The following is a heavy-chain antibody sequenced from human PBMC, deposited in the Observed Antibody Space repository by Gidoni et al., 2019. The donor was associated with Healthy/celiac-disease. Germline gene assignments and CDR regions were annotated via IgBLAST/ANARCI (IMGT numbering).Heavy chain of an antibody. V-gene: IGHV3-21*01. J-gene: IGHJ4*02. CDR3: ARDPTTVTTSGEGFDY. Sequence: EVQLVESGGGLVKPGGSLRLSCAASGFTFSSYSMNWVRQAPGKGLEWVSSISSSSSYIYYADSVKGRFTISRDNAKNSLYLQMNSLRAEDTAVYYCARDPTTVTTSGEGFDYWGQGTLVTVSS. CDR1: GFTFSSYS. CDR2: ISSSSSYI. D-gene: IGHD4-17*01.